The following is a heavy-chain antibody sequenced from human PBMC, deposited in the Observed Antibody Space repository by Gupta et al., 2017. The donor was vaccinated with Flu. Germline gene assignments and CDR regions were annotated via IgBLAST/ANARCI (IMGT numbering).Heavy chain of an antibody. J-gene: IGHJ4*02. CDR2: INPDTGGT. D-gene: IGHD3-22*01. V-gene: IGHV1-2*02. CDR3: ARTYDSSGYYHYFDY. Sequence: MHWVRQAPGQGLEWMGWINPDTGGTDYARKFQGRVTMTRDTSISTAYMELSRLRSDDTAVYYCARTYDSSGYYHYFDYWGQGTLVTVSS.